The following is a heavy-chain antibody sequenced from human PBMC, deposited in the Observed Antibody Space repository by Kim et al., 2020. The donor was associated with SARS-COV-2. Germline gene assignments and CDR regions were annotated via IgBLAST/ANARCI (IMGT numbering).Heavy chain of an antibody. D-gene: IGHD1-26*01. Sequence: SETLSLTCAVFGGSFNAYHWTWFRQPPGKGLEWIGDSSQTGSTNYNASLQSRVTISLDPSKMQFSLNLRTVTAADTAVYYCARAFSGSYYGDFWGQGTLV. CDR1: GGSFNAYH. V-gene: IGHV4-34*01. CDR3: ARAFSGSYYGDF. CDR2: SSQTGST. J-gene: IGHJ4*02.